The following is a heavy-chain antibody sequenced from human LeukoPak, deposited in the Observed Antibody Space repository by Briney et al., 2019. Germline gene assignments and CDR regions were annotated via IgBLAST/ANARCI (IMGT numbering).Heavy chain of an antibody. V-gene: IGHV4-34*01. J-gene: IGHJ3*02. CDR1: GGSFSAYY. D-gene: IGHD2-15*01. CDR2: INHSGGT. Sequence: SETLSLTCAVYGGSFSAYYWSWIRQSPGKGLEWIGEINHSGGTNYNPSLKSRVTISVDTSKKQFSLNMTSVTAADSAVYYCARQDVDAGAGGTSYAFDIWGQGTMVTVSS. CDR3: ARQDVDAGAGGTSYAFDI.